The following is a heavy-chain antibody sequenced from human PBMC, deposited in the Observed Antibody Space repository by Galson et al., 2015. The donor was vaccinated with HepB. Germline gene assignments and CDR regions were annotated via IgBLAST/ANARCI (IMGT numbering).Heavy chain of an antibody. V-gene: IGHV3-7*03. Sequence: SLRLSCAASGFTFSSYWMSWVRQAPGKGLEWVANIKQDGSEKYYVDSVKGRFTISRDNAKNSLYLQMNSLRAEDTAVYYCARDQVAAAGGPLGYWGQGTLVTVSS. D-gene: IGHD6-13*01. J-gene: IGHJ4*02. CDR2: IKQDGSEK. CDR1: GFTFSSYW. CDR3: ARDQVAAAGGPLGY.